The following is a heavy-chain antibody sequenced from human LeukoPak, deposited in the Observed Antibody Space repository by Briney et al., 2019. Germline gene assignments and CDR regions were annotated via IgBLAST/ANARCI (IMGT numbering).Heavy chain of an antibody. CDR2: IKGDGSEK. Sequence: GSLRLSCVASGFTISNLWMTWVRQAPGKGLECVANIKGDGSEKNYVDSVKGRFTISRDDAKNSLYLQMNSLRSDDTAVYYCARVSGYGIIDYWGQGTLVTVSS. CDR1: GFTISNLW. J-gene: IGHJ4*02. CDR3: ARVSGYGIIDY. D-gene: IGHD5-12*01. V-gene: IGHV3-7*03.